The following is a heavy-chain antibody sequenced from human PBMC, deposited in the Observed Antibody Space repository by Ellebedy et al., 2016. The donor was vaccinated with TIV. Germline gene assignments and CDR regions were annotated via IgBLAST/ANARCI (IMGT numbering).Heavy chain of an antibody. CDR1: GFTFSDNA. CDR2: ISFGGEST. CDR3: TRGGAYSSWYWRN. V-gene: IGHV3-23*01. J-gene: IGHJ4*02. Sequence: GESLKISCAASGFTFSDNAMGWVRQAPGKGLEWVAGISFGGESTYYPDSVKGRFTISRDDRKSLLYLDMSSLTADDTAVYYCTRGGAYSSWYWRNWGQGTRVTVPS. D-gene: IGHD6-13*01.